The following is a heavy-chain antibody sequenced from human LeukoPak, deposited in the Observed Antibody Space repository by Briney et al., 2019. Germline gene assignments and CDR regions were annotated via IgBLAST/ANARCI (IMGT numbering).Heavy chain of an antibody. CDR2: MNPNSGNT. Sequence: ASVKVSCKASGYTFTSYDINWVRQATGQGLEWMGWMNPNSGNTGYAQKFQGRVTMTRNTSISTAYMELCSLRSEDTAVYYCAREYSGSEGAFFDYWGQGTLVTVSS. D-gene: IGHD1-26*01. CDR1: GYTFTSYD. CDR3: AREYSGSEGAFFDY. V-gene: IGHV1-8*02. J-gene: IGHJ4*02.